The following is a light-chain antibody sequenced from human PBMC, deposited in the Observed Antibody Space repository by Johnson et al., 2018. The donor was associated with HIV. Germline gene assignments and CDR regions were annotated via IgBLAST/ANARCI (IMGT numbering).Light chain of an antibody. CDR1: SSNIGRNY. CDR3: GTWDSSLSAYV. V-gene: IGLV1-51*01. J-gene: IGLJ1*01. CDR2: DNN. Sequence: QSALTRPPSVSAAPGQKVTISCSGSSSNIGRNYVSWYQQLPGTAPKLLIFDNNKRPSGIPDRFSASTSGTSATLGITGLQTGDEADYYCGTWDSSLSAYVFGTGTKVTVL.